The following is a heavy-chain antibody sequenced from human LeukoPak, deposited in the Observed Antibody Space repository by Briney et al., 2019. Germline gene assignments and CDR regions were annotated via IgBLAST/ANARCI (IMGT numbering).Heavy chain of an antibody. V-gene: IGHV4-34*01. CDR2: INHSGST. CDR3: ARGGPVAGILYYFDY. CDR1: GGSFSGYY. J-gene: IGHJ4*02. D-gene: IGHD6-19*01. Sequence: PSETLSLTCAVYGGSFSGYYWSWIRQRPGKGLEWIGEINHSGSTNHNPSLKSRVTISVDTSKNQFSLKLSSVTAADTAVYYCARGGPVAGILYYFDYWGQGTLVTVSS.